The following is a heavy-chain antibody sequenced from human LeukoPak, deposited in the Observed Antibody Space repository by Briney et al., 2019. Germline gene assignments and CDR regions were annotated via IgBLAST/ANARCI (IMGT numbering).Heavy chain of an antibody. Sequence: SVKVSCKASGGTFSSYAISWVRQAPGQGLEWMGGIIPIFGTTKYAQKFQGRVTITTDEYTSTAYMELSSLRSEDTAVYHCAQRQAAVIAAAGTRGPFDYWGQGTLVTVST. CDR1: GGTFSSYA. V-gene: IGHV1-69*05. D-gene: IGHD6-13*01. J-gene: IGHJ4*02. CDR3: AQRQAAVIAAAGTRGPFDY. CDR2: IIPIFGTT.